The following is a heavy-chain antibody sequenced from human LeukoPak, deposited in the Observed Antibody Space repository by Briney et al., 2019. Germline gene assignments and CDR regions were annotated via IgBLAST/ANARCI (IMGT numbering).Heavy chain of an antibody. J-gene: IGHJ4*02. CDR1: RFTFSSYA. V-gene: IGHV3-23*01. D-gene: IGHD1-26*01. CDR3: AKSVSSGTYSYFDY. CDR2: ISGSGGST. Sequence: GGSLRLSCSASRFTFSSYAMSWVRQAPGKGPEWVSGISGSGGSTYYADSAKGRFTISRDNSKNTLYLQMNSLRAEDTAVYYCAKSVSSGTYSYFDYWGQGTLVTASS.